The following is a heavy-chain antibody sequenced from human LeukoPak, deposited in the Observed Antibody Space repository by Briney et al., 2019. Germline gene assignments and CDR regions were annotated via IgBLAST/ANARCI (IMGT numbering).Heavy chain of an antibody. Sequence: SETLSLTCTVPGGSISSYYWSWIRQPPGKGLEWIGYIYYSGSTNYNPSLKSRVTISVDTSKDQFSLKLSSVTAADTAVYYCARTYSSGWYIQDYWGQGTLVTVSS. CDR1: GGSISSYY. D-gene: IGHD6-19*01. CDR3: ARTYSSGWYIQDY. CDR2: IYYSGST. V-gene: IGHV4-59*01. J-gene: IGHJ4*02.